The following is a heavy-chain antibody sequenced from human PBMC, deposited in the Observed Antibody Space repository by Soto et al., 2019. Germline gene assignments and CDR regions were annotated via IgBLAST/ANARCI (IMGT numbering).Heavy chain of an antibody. V-gene: IGHV1-69*13. D-gene: IGHD6-6*01. CDR1: GGTFSSYA. J-gene: IGHJ4*02. Sequence: SVKVSCKASGGTFSSYAISWVRQAPGQGLEWMGGIIPIFGTANYAQKFQGRVTITADESTSTAYMELSSLRSEDTAVYYCAHVIYSSSSPTYYFDYWGQGTLVTVSS. CDR2: IIPIFGTA. CDR3: AHVIYSSSSPTYYFDY.